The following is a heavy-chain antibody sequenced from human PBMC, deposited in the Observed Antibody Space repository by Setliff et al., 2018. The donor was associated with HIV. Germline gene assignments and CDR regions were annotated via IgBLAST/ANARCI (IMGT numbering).Heavy chain of an antibody. CDR2: IKFDGSEK. Sequence: GGSLRLSCAASGFTFSNYWMFWVRQAPGKGLEWVANIKFDGSEKYYVDSVKGRFSISRDNAKNSLFLQMNSLTADDTAMYYCARDRVEAERGAFDIWGQGTMVTV. CDR3: ARDRVEAERGAFDI. CDR1: GFTFSNYW. D-gene: IGHD1-26*01. V-gene: IGHV3-7*01. J-gene: IGHJ3*02.